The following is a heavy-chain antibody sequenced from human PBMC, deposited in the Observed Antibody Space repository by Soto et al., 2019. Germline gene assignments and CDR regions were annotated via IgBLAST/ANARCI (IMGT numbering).Heavy chain of an antibody. CDR2: INVGNGNT. CDR3: ARASGAFDI. CDR1: GYTFTSYA. D-gene: IGHD3-3*01. V-gene: IGHV1-3*01. J-gene: IGHJ3*02. Sequence: GASVKVSCKASGYTFTSYAMHWVRQAPGQRLEWMGWINVGNGNTKYSQKFQDRVTITMDTSASTAYMELSSLRSEDTAVYYCARASGAFDIWGQGTMVTVSS.